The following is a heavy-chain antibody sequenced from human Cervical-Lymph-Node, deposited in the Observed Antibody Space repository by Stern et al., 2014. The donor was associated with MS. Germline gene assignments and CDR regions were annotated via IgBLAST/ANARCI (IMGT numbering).Heavy chain of an antibody. V-gene: IGHV4-59*01. D-gene: IGHD2-15*01. J-gene: IGHJ2*01. CDR1: GGSISGYY. Sequence: QLQLQESGPGLVKPSETLSLTCTVSGGSISGYYWSWIRQPPGKGLEWIGFVYYSGSPNYHPSLKNRVTMSVDTSKNQFSLNLSSLTAADTAVYYCARDKYCTGGTCFYWYFDLWGRGTLVTVSS. CDR3: ARDKYCTGGTCFYWYFDL. CDR2: VYYSGSP.